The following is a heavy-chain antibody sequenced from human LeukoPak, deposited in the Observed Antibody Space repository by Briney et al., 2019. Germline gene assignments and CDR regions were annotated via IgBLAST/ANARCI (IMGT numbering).Heavy chain of an antibody. CDR1: GFTFGDYA. CDR2: IRSKAYGGAT. J-gene: IGHJ6*02. CDR3: TSSLSNRPYYYYGMDV. V-gene: IGHV3-49*04. Sequence: GGSLRLSCTASGFTFGDYAMSWVRQAPGKGLEWVGFIRSKAYGGATEYAASVKGGFTISRDDSKSIAYLQMNSLKTEDTAVYYCTSSLSNRPYYYYGMDVWGQGTTVTVSS. D-gene: IGHD4-11*01.